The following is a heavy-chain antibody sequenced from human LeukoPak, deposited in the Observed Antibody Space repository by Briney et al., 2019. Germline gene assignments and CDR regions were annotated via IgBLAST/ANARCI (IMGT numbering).Heavy chain of an antibody. J-gene: IGHJ4*02. CDR2: ISTYNGNT. D-gene: IGHD1-26*01. V-gene: IGHV1-18*01. Sequence: ASVKVSCKASGYTFTSFGITWVRQAPGQGLEWMGWISTYNGNTNYAQKLQGRVTMTTDTSTSTAYMDLRSLRSEDTAVYYCARGELQWYWGQGTLVTVSS. CDR1: GYTFTSFG. CDR3: ARGELQWY.